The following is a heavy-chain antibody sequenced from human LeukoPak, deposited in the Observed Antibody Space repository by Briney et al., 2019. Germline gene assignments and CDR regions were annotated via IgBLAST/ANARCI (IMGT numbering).Heavy chain of an antibody. Sequence: AGESLKISCKGSGYRFTSYWIGWVRQMPGKGLEWMGIIYPGDSDTRYSPSFQGQVTISADKSISTAYLQWSSLKASDTAMYYCARLVVVPAAIADNYYYYMDVWGKGTTVTVSS. CDR2: IYPGDSDT. V-gene: IGHV5-51*01. D-gene: IGHD2-2*02. CDR1: GYRFTSYW. CDR3: ARLVVVPAAIADNYYYYMDV. J-gene: IGHJ6*03.